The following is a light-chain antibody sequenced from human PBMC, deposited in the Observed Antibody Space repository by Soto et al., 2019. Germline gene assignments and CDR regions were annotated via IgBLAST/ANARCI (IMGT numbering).Light chain of an antibody. J-gene: IGKJ1*01. V-gene: IGKV1-5*03. CDR2: KAS. CDR3: QQYHNWPA. Sequence: DIQMTQSPSTLSVSVGDRVTSTCRASQTISSWLAWYQQKPGKAPKLLIYKASTLKSGVPSRFSGSGSGTEFTLTISSLQSEDFAVYFCQQYHNWPAFGQGTKVDI. CDR1: QTISSW.